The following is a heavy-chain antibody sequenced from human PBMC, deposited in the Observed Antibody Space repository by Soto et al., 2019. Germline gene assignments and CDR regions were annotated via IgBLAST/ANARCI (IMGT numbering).Heavy chain of an antibody. CDR2: ITSDTKTI. J-gene: IGHJ4*02. Sequence: EVQLVESGGDLVQREGSLRLSCVASGFTFSVYSMNWVRQAPGKGLEWFSYITSDTKTIKYADSVKGRFTISRDNAKNSVQLQMHSLRDQDTSVYYGVRSVEGHFEYLGQGTGVTVTS. D-gene: IGHD6-19*01. CDR3: VRSVEGHFEY. CDR1: GFTFSVYS. V-gene: IGHV3-48*02.